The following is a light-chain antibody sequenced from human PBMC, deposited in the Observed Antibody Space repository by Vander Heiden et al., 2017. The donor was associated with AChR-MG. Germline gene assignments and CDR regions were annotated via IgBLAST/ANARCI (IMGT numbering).Light chain of an antibody. CDR3: QQYSGSTRT. V-gene: IGKV3-20*01. J-gene: IGKJ1*01. CDR1: QSVGNNH. CDR2: GAS. Sequence: EIVLTQSPGTLSLSAGERATLSCRASQSVGNNHLAWYQQKPGQAHRLLIFGASSRATGIPDRFSGSGSGTDFTLTISGLEPEDFAVYYCQQYSGSTRTFGQGTKVEIK.